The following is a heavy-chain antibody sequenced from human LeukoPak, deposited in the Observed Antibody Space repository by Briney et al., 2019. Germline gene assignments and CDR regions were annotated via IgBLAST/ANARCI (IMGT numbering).Heavy chain of an antibody. CDR1: GGSISSGSYY. CDR2: IYTSGST. CDR3: ARLQPIGFWFDP. Sequence: PSETLSLTCTVSGGSISSGSYYWSWIRQPAGKGLEWIGRIYTSGSTNYNPSLKSRVTISVDTSKNQFSLKLSSVTAADTAVYYCARLQPIGFWFDPWGQGTLVTVSS. J-gene: IGHJ5*02. D-gene: IGHD4-11*01. V-gene: IGHV4-61*02.